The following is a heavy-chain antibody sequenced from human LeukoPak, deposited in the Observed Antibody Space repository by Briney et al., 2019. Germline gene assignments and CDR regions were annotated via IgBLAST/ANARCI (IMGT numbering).Heavy chain of an antibody. J-gene: IGHJ3*01. Sequence: GGSLRLSCEASGFTFSSHSMTWVRQAPGKTPEWISYIGHTGSPAHYADSVRGRFTISRDNAKNSLYLQMNSLTVEDTAVYYCARDQRPYCGGECYCAIDLWGRGTLVTVSS. CDR2: IGHTGSPA. CDR3: ARDQRPYCGGECYCAIDL. D-gene: IGHD2-21*01. CDR1: GFTFSSHS. V-gene: IGHV3-48*01.